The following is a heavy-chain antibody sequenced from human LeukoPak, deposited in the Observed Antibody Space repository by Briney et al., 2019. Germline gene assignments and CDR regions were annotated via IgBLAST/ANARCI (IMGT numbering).Heavy chain of an antibody. CDR3: TRGSQSDYYYGMDV. V-gene: IGHV3-73*01. CDR2: IRSRTNTYAT. J-gene: IGHJ6*02. Sequence: GGSLRLSCAASGFTFSGSAMHWVRQASGKGLEWVGRIRSRTNTYATAYAASVKGRFTISRDDSKNTAYLQMNSLKTEDTAVYYCTRGSQSDYYYGMDVWGQGTTVIVSS. CDR1: GFTFSGSA.